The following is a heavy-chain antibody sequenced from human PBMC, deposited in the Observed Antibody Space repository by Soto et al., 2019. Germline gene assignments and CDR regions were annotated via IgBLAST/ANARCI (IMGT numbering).Heavy chain of an antibody. D-gene: IGHD2-2*01. CDR3: AKAEDIVLVPSDY. CDR1: GFTFSNYG. CDR2: ISYDGGNK. J-gene: IGHJ4*02. Sequence: QVQLVESGGGVVQPGRSLRLSCAASGFTFSNYGMHWVRQAPGKGLEWVAVISYDGGNKYYADSVKGRFTISRDNSKNTLYLQMNSLRAEDTAVYYCAKAEDIVLVPSDYWGQGTLVTVSS. V-gene: IGHV3-30*18.